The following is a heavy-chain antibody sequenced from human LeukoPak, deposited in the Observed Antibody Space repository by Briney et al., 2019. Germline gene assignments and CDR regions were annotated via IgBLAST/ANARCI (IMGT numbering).Heavy chain of an antibody. J-gene: IGHJ4*02. D-gene: IGHD3-10*01. Sequence: PGGSLRLSCAASGFTFSSYGMHWVRQAPGKGLEWVSYISSSGSTIYYADSVKGRFTISRDNAKNSLYLQMNSLRAEDTAVYYCATFPTLVRGAIIEYYFDYWGQGTLVTVSS. CDR3: ATFPTLVRGAIIEYYFDY. CDR2: ISSSGSTI. CDR1: GFTFSSYG. V-gene: IGHV3-48*04.